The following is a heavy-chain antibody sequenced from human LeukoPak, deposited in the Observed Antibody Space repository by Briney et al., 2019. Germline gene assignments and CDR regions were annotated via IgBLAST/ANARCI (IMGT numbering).Heavy chain of an antibody. CDR3: ATTPARGQYFDY. CDR1: GGSISSSNW. Sequence: SGTLSLTCAVSGGSISSSNWWSWVRQPPGKGLEWIGYIYYSGSTKYNPSLKSRVTISGDTSKNQFSLKLSSVTAADTAVYYCATTPARGQYFDYWGQGTLVTVSS. J-gene: IGHJ4*02. D-gene: IGHD1-26*01. V-gene: IGHV4-4*02. CDR2: IYYSGST.